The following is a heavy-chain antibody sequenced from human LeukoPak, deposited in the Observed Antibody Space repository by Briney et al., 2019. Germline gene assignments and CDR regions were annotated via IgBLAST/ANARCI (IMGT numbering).Heavy chain of an antibody. D-gene: IGHD3-16*01. J-gene: IGHJ4*02. CDR2: INPNSGGT. CDR3: AKAQHGWGVLFDY. V-gene: IGHV1-2*04. CDR1: GYTFTGYY. Sequence: ASVKASCKASGYTFTGYYTHWVRQAPGQGLEWMGWINPNSGGTNYAQKFQGWVTMTRDTSISTAYMELSRLRSDDTAVYYCAKAQHGWGVLFDYWGQGTLVTVSS.